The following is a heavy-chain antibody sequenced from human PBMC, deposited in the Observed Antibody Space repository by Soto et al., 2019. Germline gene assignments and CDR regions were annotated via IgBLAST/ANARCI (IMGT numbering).Heavy chain of an antibody. CDR2: INTRGGTT. V-gene: IGHV3-48*03. J-gene: IGHJ5*02. CDR1: GFTFSSYE. Sequence: GGALRLSCAASGFTFSSYEMTWVRQAPGKGLEWVSYINTRGGTTYYADSVKGRFTISRDNAKNSLYLQMNSLRADDTAVYYCARGTIFFDTSGYPNWIDPWGQGTLVTVSS. D-gene: IGHD3-22*01. CDR3: ARGTIFFDTSGYPNWIDP.